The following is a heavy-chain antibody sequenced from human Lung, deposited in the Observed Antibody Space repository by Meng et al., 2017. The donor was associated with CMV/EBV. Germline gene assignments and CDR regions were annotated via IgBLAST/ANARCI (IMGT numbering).Heavy chain of an antibody. CDR2: ISGSGGST. J-gene: IGHJ4*02. CDR3: AKVVSYDFWSGYSPVDY. Sequence: EVQLLESXXXXGXXGGSLRLSCAASGFTFSSYAMSWVRQAPGKGLEWVSAISGSGGSTYYADSVKGRFTISRDNSKNTLYLQMNSLRAEDTAVYYCAKVVSYDFWSGYSPVDYWGQGTLVTVSS. D-gene: IGHD3-3*01. CDR1: GFTFSSYA. V-gene: IGHV3-23*01.